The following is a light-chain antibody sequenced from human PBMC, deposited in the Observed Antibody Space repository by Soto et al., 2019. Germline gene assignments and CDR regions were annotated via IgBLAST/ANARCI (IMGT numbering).Light chain of an antibody. CDR1: SSDVGGYNY. Sequence: QSALTQPASVSGSPGQSITISCTGTSSDVGGYNYVSWYQQHPGKAPKLMIYEVSNRPSGVSNRFSGSKSGNTASLTISGLQDEDEAEYYCSSYTSSSTRVFGTGTKVTVL. CDR3: SSYTSSSTRV. J-gene: IGLJ1*01. CDR2: EVS. V-gene: IGLV2-14*01.